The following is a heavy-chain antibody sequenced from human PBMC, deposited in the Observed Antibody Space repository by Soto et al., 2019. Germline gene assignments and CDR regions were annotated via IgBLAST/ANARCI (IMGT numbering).Heavy chain of an antibody. V-gene: IGHV4-30-4*01. Sequence: SETLSLTCTVSGGSISSGDYYWSWIRQPPGKGLEWIGYIYYSGSTYYNPSLKSRVTISVDTSKNQFSLKLSSVTAADTAVYYCAREGAGDENWFDPWGQGTLVTVSS. J-gene: IGHJ5*02. D-gene: IGHD2-21*02. CDR3: AREGAGDENWFDP. CDR2: IYYSGST. CDR1: GGSISSGDYY.